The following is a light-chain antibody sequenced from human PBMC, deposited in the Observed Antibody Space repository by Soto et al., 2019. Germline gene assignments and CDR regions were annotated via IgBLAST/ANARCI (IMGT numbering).Light chain of an antibody. CDR2: KAS. CDR3: QQYNSYPAP. CDR1: QRISSW. V-gene: IGKV1-5*03. J-gene: IGKJ4*01. Sequence: DIQMTQSPSTLSASVGDRVTITCRASQRISSWLAWYQQKPGKAPKLLIYKASSLESGVPSRFSGSGSGTEFTLTISSLQRDDFETYYCQQYNSYPAPFGGGTKVEIK.